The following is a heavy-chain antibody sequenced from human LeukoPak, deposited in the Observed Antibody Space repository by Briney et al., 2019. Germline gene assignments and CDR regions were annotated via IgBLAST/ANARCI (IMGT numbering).Heavy chain of an antibody. D-gene: IGHD4-23*01. CDR1: GFIFSNYG. CDR3: ARSRWPEDY. V-gene: IGHV3-23*01. CDR2: ISGGGGET. Sequence: PGGSLRLSCAASGFIFSNYGMSWVRQAPGKGLEWVSDISGGGGETHYADSVKGRFTISRDNSKSTLYVQMNSLRVEDTAVYYCARSRWPEDYWGQGTLVTVSS. J-gene: IGHJ4*02.